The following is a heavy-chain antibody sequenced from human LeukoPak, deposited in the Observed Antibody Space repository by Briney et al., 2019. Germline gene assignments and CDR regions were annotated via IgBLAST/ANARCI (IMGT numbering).Heavy chain of an antibody. Sequence: PGGSLRLSCAASGFTFNNYWIHWVRQVPGKGLVWVSRINNDGSSASYVDSVKGRFTISRDNAKNTLFLQMNSLRAEDTAVYYCARSPNIVVVPGDAFDIWGQGTMVTVSS. D-gene: IGHD2-2*01. CDR1: GFTFNNYW. CDR2: INNDGSSA. V-gene: IGHV3-74*01. J-gene: IGHJ3*02. CDR3: ARSPNIVVVPGDAFDI.